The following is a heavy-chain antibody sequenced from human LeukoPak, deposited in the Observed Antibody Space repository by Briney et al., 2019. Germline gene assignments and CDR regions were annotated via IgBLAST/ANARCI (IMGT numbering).Heavy chain of an antibody. V-gene: IGHV1-24*01. CDR1: GYTLTELS. CDR3: ARGLSIGIAVAGH. CDR2: LDSEDGET. Sequence: ASVKVSCKVSGYTLTELSIHWVRQAPGKGLEWMGGLDSEDGETTYAQKFQGRVTMTRNTSISTAYMELSSLRSEDTAVYYCARGLSIGIAVAGHWGQGTLVTVSS. J-gene: IGHJ4*02. D-gene: IGHD6-19*01.